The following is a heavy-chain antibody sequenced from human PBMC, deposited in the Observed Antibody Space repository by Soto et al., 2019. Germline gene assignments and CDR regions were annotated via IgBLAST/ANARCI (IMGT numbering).Heavy chain of an antibody. J-gene: IGHJ4*02. V-gene: IGHV2-70*11. CDR1: GFSLSTRGMC. CDR2: IDWDDDK. D-gene: IGHD1-20*01. Sequence: PTLVNPTQTLTLTCTFSGFSLSTRGMCVSWIRQPPGKALEWLARIDWDDDKNYATSLKTRLTISKDTSKNQVVLTLTDMDPVDTATYYCARTPIITRAFDYWGQGTLVT. CDR3: ARTPIITRAFDY.